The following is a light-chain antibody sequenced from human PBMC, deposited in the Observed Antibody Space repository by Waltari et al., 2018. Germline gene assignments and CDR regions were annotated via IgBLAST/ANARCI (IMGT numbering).Light chain of an antibody. CDR1: QGISSR. CDR3: LQVDSFPRT. CDR2: DAS. J-gene: IGKJ1*01. Sequence: DIQMTQSPSSVSASVGDRVTLTCRASQGISSRLAWYQQKPGKAPKLLIYDASSLHSVVPSRFSGSGSGTEVTLTISSLQPEDFATYYCLQVDSFPRTFGQGTKVEVK. V-gene: IGKV1-12*01.